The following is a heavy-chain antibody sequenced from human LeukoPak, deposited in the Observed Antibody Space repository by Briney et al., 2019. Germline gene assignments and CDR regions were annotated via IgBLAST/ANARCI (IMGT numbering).Heavy chain of an antibody. D-gene: IGHD4-11*01. CDR3: ARASVTSTTYYYYMDV. J-gene: IGHJ6*03. V-gene: IGHV3-7*01. CDR2: INQDGSEK. CDR1: GFTFSSYW. Sequence: GGSLRLSCAASGFTFSSYWMSWVRQAPGKGLEWVANINQDGSEKNYVDSVKGRFTISRDNAKNSLYLQMNSLRAGDTAVYYCARASVTSTTYYYYMDVWGKGTTVTVSS.